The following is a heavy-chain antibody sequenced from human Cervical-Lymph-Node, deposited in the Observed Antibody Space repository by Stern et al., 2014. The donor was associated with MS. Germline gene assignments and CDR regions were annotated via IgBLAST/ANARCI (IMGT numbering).Heavy chain of an antibody. CDR1: GFTFSRNG. CDR2: IWYDGSNE. V-gene: IGHV3-33*01. J-gene: IGHJ5*02. CDR3: VAYASGDNINH. D-gene: IGHD2-2*01. Sequence: VQLGESGGGVVQPGRSLRLSCAASGFTFSRNGMHWVRQAPGKGLEWVAVIWYDGSNENYVDSVKGRFTISRDNSKNTLYLQMNTLRVEDTAVYYCVAYASGDNINHWGQGTLVTVSS.